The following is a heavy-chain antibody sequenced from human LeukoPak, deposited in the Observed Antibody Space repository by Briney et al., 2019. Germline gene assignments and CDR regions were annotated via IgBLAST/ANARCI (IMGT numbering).Heavy chain of an antibody. V-gene: IGHV3-20*04. J-gene: IGHJ4*02. CDR2: INWNGRVT. Sequence: PGGSLRLSCAASGPTFDNYGMSWVRRAPGKGLEWVSGINWNGRVTIYADSVKGRFNISRDNDKKSLYLQMNSLRAEDTALYYCARSGDSSAFDSWGQGTLVTVSS. CDR1: GPTFDNYG. CDR3: ARSGDSSAFDS. D-gene: IGHD6-6*01.